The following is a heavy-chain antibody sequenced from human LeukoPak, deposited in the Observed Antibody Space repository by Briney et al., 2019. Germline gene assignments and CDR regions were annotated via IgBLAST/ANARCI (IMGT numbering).Heavy chain of an antibody. D-gene: IGHD3-10*01. Sequence: GGSLRLSCAASGFTFSAYTMNWVRQAPGKGLEWISSITSSSRYIYYAGSVKGRFTISRDNAKNSLYLQMNNLRAEDTAVYYYAKDHESSGSGELGFWGQGTLVTVSS. CDR2: ITSSSRYI. CDR1: GFTFSAYT. J-gene: IGHJ4*02. CDR3: AKDHESSGSGELGF. V-gene: IGHV3-21*01.